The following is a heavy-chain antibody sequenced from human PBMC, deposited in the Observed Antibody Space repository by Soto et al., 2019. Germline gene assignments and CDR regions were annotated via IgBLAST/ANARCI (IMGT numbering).Heavy chain of an antibody. D-gene: IGHD5-12*01. Sequence: QVQLQESGPGLVKPSETLSVTCTVSGGSVSSRSHFWSWIRQPPGGGLQWIGYIFYSGSTNYNPYLQRRATLSVDTSRNQFSLRLPSVTAADTAFYYCARYDAESGSNKIDPWGQGTLGTVSS. CDR2: IFYSGST. J-gene: IGHJ5*02. CDR1: GGSVSSRSHF. V-gene: IGHV4-61*01. CDR3: ARYDAESGSNKIDP.